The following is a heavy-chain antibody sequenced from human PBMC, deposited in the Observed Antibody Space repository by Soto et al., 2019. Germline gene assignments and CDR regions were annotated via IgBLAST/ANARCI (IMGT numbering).Heavy chain of an antibody. CDR1: GGSISSGDYY. D-gene: IGHD3-10*01. J-gene: IGHJ4*02. Sequence: QVQLQESGPGLVKPSQTLSLTCTVSGGSISSGDYYWSWIRQSPGLGLEWIGYIYYSGSAYYNPSLKRHVTISVDTSKNQFSLQLTSVTAADTAVYYCARVLYYGSGTSDYWGQGTLVTVSS. CDR3: ARVLYYGSGTSDY. V-gene: IGHV4-30-4*08. CDR2: IYYSGSA.